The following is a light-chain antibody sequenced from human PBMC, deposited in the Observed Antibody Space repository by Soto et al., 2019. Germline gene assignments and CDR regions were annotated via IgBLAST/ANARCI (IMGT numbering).Light chain of an antibody. J-gene: IGKJ5*01. CDR2: DAS. CDR3: QHGGT. CDR1: QSVSNY. Sequence: EIVLTQSPATLSLSPGERATVSCRASQSVSNYLGWYQQKPGQAPRLLIYDASNRATGIPARFSGSGSGTDLPLTISSLEPEDFAVYYCQHGGTFGQGTRLEIK. V-gene: IGKV3-11*01.